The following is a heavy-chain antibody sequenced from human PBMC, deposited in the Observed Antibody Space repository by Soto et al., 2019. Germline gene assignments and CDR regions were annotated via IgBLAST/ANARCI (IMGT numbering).Heavy chain of an antibody. CDR1: GFTFSNYA. V-gene: IGHV3-48*01. D-gene: IGHD3-16*01. Sequence: EVQLVESGGVLVQPGGSLRLSCAAAGFTFSNYAMDWVRQAPGQGLEWVSYISASSSTIRNADSVKGRCTISRDNAKSSLYRLVHSLRGDDSAGHDWASDPSRGGDWARYLDLWGRGTLVTVSS. CDR2: ISASSSTI. CDR3: ASDPSRGGDWARYLDL. J-gene: IGHJ2*01.